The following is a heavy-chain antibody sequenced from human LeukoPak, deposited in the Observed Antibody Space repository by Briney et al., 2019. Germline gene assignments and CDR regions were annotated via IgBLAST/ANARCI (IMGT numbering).Heavy chain of an antibody. J-gene: IGHJ5*02. CDR3: ARQLYYYDSSGYQNWFDP. D-gene: IGHD3-22*01. CDR1: GGSISSYY. Sequence: SETLSLTCTVSGGSISSYYWSWIRQPPGKGLEWIGYIYYSGSTNYNPSLKSRVTISVDTSKNQFSLKLISVTAADTAVYYCARQLYYYDSSGYQNWFDPWGQGTLVTVSS. V-gene: IGHV4-59*08. CDR2: IYYSGST.